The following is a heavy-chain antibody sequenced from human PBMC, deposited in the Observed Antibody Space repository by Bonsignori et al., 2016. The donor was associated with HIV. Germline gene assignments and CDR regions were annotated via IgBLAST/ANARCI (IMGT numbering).Heavy chain of an antibody. V-gene: IGHV4-34*01. D-gene: IGHD6-25*01. Sequence: WIRQPPGKGLEWIGEINHSGSTNYNPSLKSRVTISVDTSKNQFSLKLSSVTAADTAVYYCARGPKRRAFDIWGQGTMVTVSS. J-gene: IGHJ3*02. CDR3: ARGPKRRAFDI. CDR2: INHSGST.